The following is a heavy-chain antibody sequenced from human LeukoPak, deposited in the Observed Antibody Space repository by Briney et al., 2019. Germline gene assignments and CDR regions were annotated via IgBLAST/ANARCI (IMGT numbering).Heavy chain of an antibody. J-gene: IGHJ4*02. D-gene: IGHD1-26*01. CDR3: ARPAEILVGAATFTF. Sequence: GKSLRLSCAASGFTFSSFAMNWVRQPPGKGLEWVAMASYDGNTQYYSDSVRGRFSVSRDNSKNTLYLQMSSLTLNDTAVYYCARPAEILVGAATFTFWGLGTLVSVSS. V-gene: IGHV3-30*15. CDR2: ASYDGNTQ. CDR1: GFTFSSFA.